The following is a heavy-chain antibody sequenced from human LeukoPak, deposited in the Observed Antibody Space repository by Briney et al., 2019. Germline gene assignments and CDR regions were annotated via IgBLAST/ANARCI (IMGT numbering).Heavy chain of an antibody. D-gene: IGHD2-2*01. CDR3: ARCSGRYQLLCGY. CDR1: GGSISSGGHY. V-gene: IGHV4-31*03. CDR2: IYYSGNT. Sequence: SETLSLTCTVSGGSISSGGHYWSWIRQHPGKGLEWIGYIYYSGNTYYDPSLKSRVTTSVDTSKNQLSLKLSAVTAADTAVYFCARCSGRYQLLCGYWGQGTLVTVSS. J-gene: IGHJ4*02.